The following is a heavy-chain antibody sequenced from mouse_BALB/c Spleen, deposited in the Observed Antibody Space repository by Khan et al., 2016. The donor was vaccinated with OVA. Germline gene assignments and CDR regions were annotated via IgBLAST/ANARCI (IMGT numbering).Heavy chain of an antibody. D-gene: IGHD2-1*01. CDR3: ATLEGNPYVL. V-gene: IGHV14-3*02. J-gene: IGHJ3*02. CDR2: IDPPNDDS. CDR1: GFNIKDTY. Sequence: VQLKQSGAELVKPGASVKLSCSASGFNIKDTYIHWMKQRPEQGLEWIGRIDPPNDDSKYSPKFQAKATLTADTSSNTAYLQLSSLTSEDTAVYYCATLEGNPYVLWGQGNLGSVSA.